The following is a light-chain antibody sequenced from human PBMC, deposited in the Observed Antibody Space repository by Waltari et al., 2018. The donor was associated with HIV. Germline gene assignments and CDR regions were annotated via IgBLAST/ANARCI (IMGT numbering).Light chain of an antibody. V-gene: IGLV2-14*01. Sequence: QSALTQPASVSGSPGQSLTISCPGTSSDVGGYNYGFWYQQHPGKAPKLMIYEVTNRPSGVSNRFSGSKSGNTASLTISGLQAEDEADYYCSSYTSSSTQVFGTGTKVTVL. CDR1: SSDVGGYNY. J-gene: IGLJ1*01. CDR3: SSYTSSSTQV. CDR2: EVT.